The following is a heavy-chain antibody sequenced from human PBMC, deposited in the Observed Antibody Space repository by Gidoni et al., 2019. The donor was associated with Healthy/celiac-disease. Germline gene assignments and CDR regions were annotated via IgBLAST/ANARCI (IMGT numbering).Heavy chain of an antibody. D-gene: IGHD2-15*01. CDR3: ARSGIFDGMDV. CDR1: GGSISRSNW. J-gene: IGHJ6*02. Sequence: HVQLQESGPGLVKPSGPLSLTCAVSGGSISRSNWWSWVRQPPGKGLEWLGEIYHSGSTNYNTSLKSRDTISVDKSKNKFSLKLSSVTAADTAVYYCARSGIFDGMDVWGQGTTVTVSS. CDR2: IYHSGST. V-gene: IGHV4-4*02.